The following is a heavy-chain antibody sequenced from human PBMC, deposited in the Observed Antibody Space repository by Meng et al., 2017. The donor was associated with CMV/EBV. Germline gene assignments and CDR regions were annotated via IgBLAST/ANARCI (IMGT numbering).Heavy chain of an antibody. D-gene: IGHD1-26*01. Sequence: GGSLRLSCAASGFTFDDYTMHWVRQAPGKGLEWVSLISWDGGSTYYADSVKGRFTISRDNSKNSLYLQMNSLRTEDTALYYCAKARGTSLISAFDIWGQGTMVTVSS. V-gene: IGHV3-43*01. CDR3: AKARGTSLISAFDI. CDR1: GFTFDDYT. CDR2: ISWDGGST. J-gene: IGHJ3*02.